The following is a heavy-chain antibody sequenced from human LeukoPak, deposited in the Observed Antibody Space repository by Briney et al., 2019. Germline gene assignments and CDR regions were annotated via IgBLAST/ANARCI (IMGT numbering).Heavy chain of an antibody. CDR1: GYSFTTYW. Sequence: GESLKISCKGSGYSFTTYWISWVRQMPGKGLEWMGRIDPSDSYTNYSPSFQGQVTISTDKSINTAYLQWSGLKASDTAMYYCARHYDILTGYASLRYWGQGTLVTVSS. V-gene: IGHV5-10-1*04. CDR3: ARHYDILTGYASLRY. CDR2: IDPSDSYT. J-gene: IGHJ4*02. D-gene: IGHD3-9*01.